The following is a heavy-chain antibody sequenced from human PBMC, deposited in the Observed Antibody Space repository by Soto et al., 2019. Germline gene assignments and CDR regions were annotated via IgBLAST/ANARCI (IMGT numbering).Heavy chain of an antibody. V-gene: IGHV3-23*01. CDR3: AKGAEGHVVSSLDS. CDR2: ITGTASST. Sequence: PGGSLRLSCAASGFRFSDFAMTWVRQAPGRGLEWVSAITGTASSTYYADSVKGRFTISRDNSKNTLYLQINSLRAEDTAIYYCAKGAEGHVVSSLDSWGQGTLVTVSS. J-gene: IGHJ4*02. CDR1: GFRFSDFA. D-gene: IGHD6-6*01.